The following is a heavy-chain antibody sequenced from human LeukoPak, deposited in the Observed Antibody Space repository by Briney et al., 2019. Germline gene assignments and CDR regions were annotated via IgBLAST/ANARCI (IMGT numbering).Heavy chain of an antibody. CDR1: GGS. Sequence: NPSQTLSLTCTVSGGSGIRQSAGKGLEWIGSIYYSGSTYYNPSLESRVTISVDTSKNQFSLKLSSVTAADTAVYYCASPDTTMVKDYWGQGTLVTVSS. J-gene: IGHJ4*02. CDR3: ASPDTTMVKDY. V-gene: IGHV4-59*05. CDR2: IYYSGST. D-gene: IGHD5-18*01.